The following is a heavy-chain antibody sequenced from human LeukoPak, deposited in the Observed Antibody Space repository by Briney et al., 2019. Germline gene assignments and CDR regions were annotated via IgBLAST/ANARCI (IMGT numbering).Heavy chain of an antibody. D-gene: IGHD3-10*01. V-gene: IGHV1-8*03. CDR3: ARDGYRFGELSGYYFDY. CDR1: GYTFTRYD. Sequence: GASVKVSCKASGYTFTRYDINWVRQATGQGLEWMGWIHPNSGDTGYAQKFQGRVTIIRNTSISTAYMELSSLRSDDTAVFYCARDGYRFGELSGYYFDYWGQGTLVTVSS. CDR2: IHPNSGDT. J-gene: IGHJ4*02.